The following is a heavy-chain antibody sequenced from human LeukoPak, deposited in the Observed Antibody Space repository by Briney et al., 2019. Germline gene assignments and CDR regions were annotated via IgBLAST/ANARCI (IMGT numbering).Heavy chain of an antibody. D-gene: IGHD2-21*02. V-gene: IGHV3-23*01. CDR3: AKDGTGCGGDCYSDY. Sequence: GGSLRLSCAASGFTFSTYAMAWVRQAPGKGLEWVSSLNDVGGDAYYADSVKGRFTISRDNSKNTLYLQMNSLRAEDTAVYYCAKDGTGCGGDCYSDYWGQGTLVTVSS. CDR1: GFTFSTYA. J-gene: IGHJ4*02. CDR2: LNDVGGDA.